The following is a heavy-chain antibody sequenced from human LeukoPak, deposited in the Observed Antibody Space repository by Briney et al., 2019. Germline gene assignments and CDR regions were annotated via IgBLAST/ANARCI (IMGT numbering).Heavy chain of an antibody. J-gene: IGHJ4*02. V-gene: IGHV1-69*05. CDR2: IIPIFGTA. CDR1: GGTFSSYA. D-gene: IGHD5-12*01. CDR3: ARELASGGYSGYDSSPLGY. Sequence: GASVKVSCKASGGTFSSYAISWVRQAPGQRLEWMGGIIPIFGTANYAQKFQGRVTITTDESTSTAYMELSSLRSEDTAVYYCARELASGGYSGYDSSPLGYWGQGTLVTVSS.